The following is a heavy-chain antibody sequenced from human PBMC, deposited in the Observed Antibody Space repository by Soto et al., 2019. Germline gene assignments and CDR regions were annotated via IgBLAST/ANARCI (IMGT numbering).Heavy chain of an antibody. V-gene: IGHV1-18*01. Sequence: AASVKVSCKASGYTFTSYGISWVLQAPGQGLEWMGWLSAYNGNTNYAQMLQGRVTMTTDTSTSTAYMELRSLRHDDTAVYYCARYSGYSYAPIEYWGQGTLVNVSS. J-gene: IGHJ4*02. CDR2: LSAYNGNT. CDR1: GYTFTSYG. CDR3: ARYSGYSYAPIEY. D-gene: IGHD5-18*01.